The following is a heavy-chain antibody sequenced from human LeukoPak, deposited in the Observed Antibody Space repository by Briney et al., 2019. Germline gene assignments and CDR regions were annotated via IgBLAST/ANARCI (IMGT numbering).Heavy chain of an antibody. J-gene: IGHJ6*03. CDR1: GFTFSTYC. Sequence: GRSLRLSCEPSGFTFSTYCMHWVRQAPGKGLEWVAVIRYDGSREFYADSVKGRFTISRDNSKNTLYLEMNNLGAEDTAVYYCAKELGRGAYYYFYMDVWGKGTTVTVSS. V-gene: IGHV3-33*06. CDR2: IRYDGSRE. D-gene: IGHD1-26*01. CDR3: AKELGRGAYYYFYMDV.